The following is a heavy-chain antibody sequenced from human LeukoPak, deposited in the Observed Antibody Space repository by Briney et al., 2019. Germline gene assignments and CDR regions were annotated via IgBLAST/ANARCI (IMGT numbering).Heavy chain of an antibody. CDR2: IKQDGSKK. CDR3: AKGDLEN. CDR1: GFPFSSYW. V-gene: IGHV3-7*01. J-gene: IGHJ4*02. Sequence: GGSLRLSCVASGFPFSSYWMTWVRQAPGKGLEWVANIKQDGSKKSYVDSVKGRFTISRDSAKNSIYLQMNSLRVEDTSTYYCAKGDLENWGQGTLVTVSS.